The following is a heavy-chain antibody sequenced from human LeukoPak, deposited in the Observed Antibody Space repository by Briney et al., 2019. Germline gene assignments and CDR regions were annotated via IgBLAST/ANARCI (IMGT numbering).Heavy chain of an antibody. CDR1: GGSISSGGYY. J-gene: IGHJ4*02. D-gene: IGHD4-17*01. CDR2: IYYSGST. CDR3: ARGHSLPSYGDYDLANVGTYYFDY. V-gene: IGHV4-31*03. Sequence: PSETLSLTCTVSGGSISSGGYYWSWIRQHPGKGLEWIGYIYYSGSTYYNPSLKSRVTISVDTSKNQFSLKLSSVTAADTAVYYCARGHSLPSYGDYDLANVGTYYFDYWGQGTLVTVSS.